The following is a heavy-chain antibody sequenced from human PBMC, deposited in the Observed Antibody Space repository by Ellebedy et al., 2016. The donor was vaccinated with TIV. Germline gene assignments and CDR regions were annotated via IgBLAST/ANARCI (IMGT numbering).Heavy chain of an antibody. J-gene: IGHJ3*01. CDR1: GFTFSSYP. CDR2: ITGDSNTM. V-gene: IGHV3-48*02. D-gene: IGHD3-10*01. Sequence: GGPLRLSXAAPGFTFSSYPFTWVRQAPGKGLEWISYITGDSNTMLYADSVKGRFTISRDNARDSLFLQMISLRDDDTAVYYCARGRSSGRTAFDVWGQGTVVTVSS. CDR3: ARGRSSGRTAFDV.